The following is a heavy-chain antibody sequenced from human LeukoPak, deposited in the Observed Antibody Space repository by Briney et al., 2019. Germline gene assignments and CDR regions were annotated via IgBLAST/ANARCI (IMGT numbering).Heavy chain of an antibody. J-gene: IGHJ4*02. V-gene: IGHV1-46*01. CDR1: GYTFTNYY. CDR2: INPSGGST. D-gene: IGHD2-2*01. CDR3: ASKCSSTSCYYFDY. Sequence: ASVKVSCKASGYTFTNYYLYWVRQAPGQGLEWMGIINPSGGSTSYAQKFQGRFTMTRDTSTSTVYMELRSLRSEDTAVYYCASKCSSTSCYYFDYWGQGTLATVSS.